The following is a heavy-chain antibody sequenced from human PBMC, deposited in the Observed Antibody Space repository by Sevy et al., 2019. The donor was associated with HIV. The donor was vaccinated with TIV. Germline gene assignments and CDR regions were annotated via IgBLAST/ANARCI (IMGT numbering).Heavy chain of an antibody. D-gene: IGHD2-8*01. J-gene: IGHJ4*02. Sequence: GGSLRLSCAASGFAFYDYSMSWIRQAPGKGLEWVATLSFGCGKIKYADSVKGRFTISRDNSKNSFYLQMDNLRVEDTALYCCAREGCTRPHDYWGQGTRVTVSS. CDR3: AREGCTRPHDY. CDR2: LSFGCGKI. V-gene: IGHV3-23*01. CDR1: GFAFYDYS.